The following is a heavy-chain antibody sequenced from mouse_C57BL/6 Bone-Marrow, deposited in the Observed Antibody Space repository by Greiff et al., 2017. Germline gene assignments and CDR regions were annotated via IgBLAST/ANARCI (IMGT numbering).Heavy chain of an antibody. CDR3: ARQDYYGSSQYYYAMDY. J-gene: IGHJ4*01. Sequence: EVMLVESGGGLVQPGGSLKLSCAASGFTFRDYYMYWVRQTPETRLEWVAYISNGGGSTYYPDTVKGRFTISRDNAKNTLYLQMSRLKSEDTAMYYCARQDYYGSSQYYYAMDYWCQGTSVTVSS. CDR1: GFTFRDYY. D-gene: IGHD1-1*01. V-gene: IGHV5-12*01. CDR2: ISNGGGST.